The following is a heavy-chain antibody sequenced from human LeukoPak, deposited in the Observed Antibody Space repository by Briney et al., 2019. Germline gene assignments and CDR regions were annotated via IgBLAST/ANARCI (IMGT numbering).Heavy chain of an antibody. CDR2: ISYSGST. Sequence: SETLSLTCTVSGGSLSSYYWSWVRQPPGKGLEWIGYISYSGSTNYNPSLKSRVTISVDTSKNRFSLKLSSVTAADTAVYYCARRRLTTVSHDAFDIWGQGTMVTVSS. V-gene: IGHV4-59*08. J-gene: IGHJ3*02. CDR1: GGSLSSYY. CDR3: ARRRLTTVSHDAFDI. D-gene: IGHD4-11*01.